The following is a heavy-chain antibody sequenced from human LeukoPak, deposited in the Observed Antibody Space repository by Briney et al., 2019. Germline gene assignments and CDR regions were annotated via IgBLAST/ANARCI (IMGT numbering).Heavy chain of an antibody. CDR1: GFTFSSYA. CDR3: ASGRQLGY. Sequence: GGSLRLSCAASGFTFSSYAMHWVRQAPGKGLEWVANIKEDGSEKYYVDSVKGRFTISRDNARNSLYLQMNSLRAEDTAVYYCASGRQLGYWGQGTLVTVSS. CDR2: IKEDGSEK. V-gene: IGHV3-7*01. D-gene: IGHD6-13*01. J-gene: IGHJ4*02.